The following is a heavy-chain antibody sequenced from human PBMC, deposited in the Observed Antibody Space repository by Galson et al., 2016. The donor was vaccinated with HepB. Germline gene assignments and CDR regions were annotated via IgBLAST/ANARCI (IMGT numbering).Heavy chain of an antibody. D-gene: IGHD3-10*01. V-gene: IGHV5-10-1*01. CDR3: ARHRVASGLSSY. CDR2: IDPSESYT. CDR1: GSGFTNYW. Sequence: QSGAEVKKPGESLRISCKGSGSGFTNYWISWVRQMPGKGLEWMGRIDPSESYTRYSPSFQGHVTITADKSISTAYLQWSSLRASDTAIYYCARHRVASGLSSYWGQGALVTVSS. J-gene: IGHJ4*02.